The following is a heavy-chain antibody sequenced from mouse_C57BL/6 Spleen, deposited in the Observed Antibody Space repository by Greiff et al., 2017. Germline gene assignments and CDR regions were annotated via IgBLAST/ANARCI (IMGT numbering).Heavy chain of an antibody. CDR2: IHPNSGST. CDR3: GSWFSWFDY. Sequence: QVQLQQSGAELVKPGASVTLSCKASGYTFTSYWMHWVKQRPGQGLEWIGMIHPNSGSTNYNEKFKSKATLTVDKSSNTAYLQLSSLTSEDSAVYYCGSWFSWFDYWGQGTLVTVSA. V-gene: IGHV1-64*01. J-gene: IGHJ3*01. D-gene: IGHD2-2*01. CDR1: GYTFTSYW.